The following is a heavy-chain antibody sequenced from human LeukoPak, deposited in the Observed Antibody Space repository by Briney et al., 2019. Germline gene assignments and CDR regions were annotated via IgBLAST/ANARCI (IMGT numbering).Heavy chain of an antibody. V-gene: IGHV4-38-2*01. D-gene: IGHD3-22*01. J-gene: IGHJ4*02. CDR2: IYHSGSA. CDR3: ARRVYDSSGYYYGAFDY. Sequence: PSETLSLTCAASGYSISSGYYWGWIRQPPGKGLEWIGSIYHSGSAYYNPSLKSRVTISVDTSKNQFSLKLSSVTAADTAVYYCARRVYDSSGYYYGAFDYWGQGALVTVSS. CDR1: GYSISSGYY.